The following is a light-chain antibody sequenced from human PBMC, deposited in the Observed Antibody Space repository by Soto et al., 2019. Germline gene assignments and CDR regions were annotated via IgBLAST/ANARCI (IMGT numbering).Light chain of an antibody. V-gene: IGKV1-5*01. CDR1: QSISSW. Sequence: DIQMTQSPSTLSASVGDRVTIPCRASQSISSWLAWYQQKPGKAPKILIYDASSLESGVPSRLSGSGSGTEFTLTISSLQPDDFATDYCQQYNSYRTFGQGTKV. J-gene: IGKJ1*01. CDR3: QQYNSYRT. CDR2: DAS.